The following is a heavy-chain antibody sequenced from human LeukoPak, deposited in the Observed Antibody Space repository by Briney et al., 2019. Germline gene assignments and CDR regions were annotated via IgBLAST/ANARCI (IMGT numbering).Heavy chain of an antibody. CDR3: AREDMTTVTGELDP. CDR2: INPNSGGT. D-gene: IGHD4-17*01. Sequence: ASVKVSCKASGYTFTGYYMHWVRQAPGQGLEWMGWINPNSGGTNYAQKFQGRVTMTRDTSISTAYMELSRLRSDDTAVYYCAREDMTTVTGELDPWGQGTLVTVSS. V-gene: IGHV1-2*02. CDR1: GYTFTGYY. J-gene: IGHJ5*02.